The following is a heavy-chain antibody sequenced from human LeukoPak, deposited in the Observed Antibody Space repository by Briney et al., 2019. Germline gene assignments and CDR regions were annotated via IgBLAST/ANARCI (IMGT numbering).Heavy chain of an antibody. CDR1: GFTFSNAW. D-gene: IGHD3-3*01. CDR3: TGSMYYDFWSGYYFNWFDP. V-gene: IGHV3-15*01. J-gene: IGHJ5*02. Sequence: GGSLRLSCAASGFTFSNAWMSWVRQAPGKGLEWVGRIKSKTDGGTTDYAAPVKGRFTISRDDSKNTLYLQMNSLKTEDTAVYHCTGSMYYDFWSGYYFNWFDPWGQGTLVTVSS. CDR2: IKSKTDGGTT.